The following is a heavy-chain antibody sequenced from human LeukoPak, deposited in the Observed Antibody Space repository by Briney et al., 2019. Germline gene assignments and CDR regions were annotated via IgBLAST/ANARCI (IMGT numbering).Heavy chain of an antibody. V-gene: IGHV4-34*01. D-gene: IGHD3-22*01. Sequence: SETLSLTCAVYGGSFSGYYWSWIRQPPGKGLEWIGEINHSGSTNYNPSLKSRVTISVDTSKNQFSLKLSSVTAADTAVYYCARHYDSSGYYYQSPFDYWGQGTLVTVSS. CDR3: ARHYDSSGYYYQSPFDY. CDR1: GGSFSGYY. CDR2: INHSGST. J-gene: IGHJ4*02.